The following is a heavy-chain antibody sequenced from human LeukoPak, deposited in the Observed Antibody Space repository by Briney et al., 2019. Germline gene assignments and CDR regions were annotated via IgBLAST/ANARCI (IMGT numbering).Heavy chain of an antibody. Sequence: PSETLSLTCTVYGGSISNDYWGWIRQPAGKGLEWIGRIYSSGNTNYNPSLESRVTMSVDTSKNQISLSLSFMTAADTAVYYCAREESTSWGALDFWGQGALVTVSS. CDR1: GGSISNDY. CDR2: IYSSGNT. D-gene: IGHD6-13*01. CDR3: AREESTSWGALDF. J-gene: IGHJ4*02. V-gene: IGHV4-4*07.